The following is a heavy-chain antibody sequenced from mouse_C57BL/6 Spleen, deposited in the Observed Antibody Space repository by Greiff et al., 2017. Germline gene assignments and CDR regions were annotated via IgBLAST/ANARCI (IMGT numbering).Heavy chain of an antibody. Sequence: VQLQQSGAELMKPGASVKLSCKATGYTFTGYWIEWVKQRPGHGLEWIGEILPGSGSTNYNEKFKGKATFTADTSSNTAYMQLSSLTTEDSAIYYCAREGNYYDYDGYAMDYWGQGTSVTVSS. CDR3: AREGNYYDYDGYAMDY. CDR2: ILPGSGST. J-gene: IGHJ4*01. V-gene: IGHV1-9*01. CDR1: GYTFTGYW. D-gene: IGHD2-4*01.